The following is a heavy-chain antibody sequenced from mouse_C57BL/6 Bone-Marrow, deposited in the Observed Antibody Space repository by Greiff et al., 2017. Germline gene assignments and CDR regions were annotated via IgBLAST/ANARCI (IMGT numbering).Heavy chain of an antibody. CDR3: ASRYNDYGGAYWCFDG. CDR2: IHPNSGST. CDR1: GYTFTSYW. D-gene: IGHD2-4*01. V-gene: IGHV1-64*01. Sequence: VQLQQSGAELVKPGASVKLSCKASGYTFTSYWMHWVKQRPGQGLEWIGMIHPNSGSTNYNEKFKSKATLTVDKSSNTAYMQLSSLTSEDSAVYYVASRYNDYGGAYWCFDGWGTGTTVTVSS. J-gene: IGHJ1*03.